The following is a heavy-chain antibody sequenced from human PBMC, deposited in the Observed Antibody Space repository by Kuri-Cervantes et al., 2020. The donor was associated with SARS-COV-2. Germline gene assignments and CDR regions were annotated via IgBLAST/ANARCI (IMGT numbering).Heavy chain of an antibody. CDR1: GFTVSSNY. CDR2: IRSKAYGGTT. J-gene: IGHJ4*02. Sequence: GESLKISCAASGFTVSSNYMSWVRQAPGKGLEWVGFIRSKAYGGTTEYAASVKGRFTISRDDSKSIAYLQMNSLKTEDTAVHYCTRETRVQGAFDYWGQGTLVTVSS. D-gene: IGHD3-10*01. CDR3: TRETRVQGAFDY. V-gene: IGHV3-49*04.